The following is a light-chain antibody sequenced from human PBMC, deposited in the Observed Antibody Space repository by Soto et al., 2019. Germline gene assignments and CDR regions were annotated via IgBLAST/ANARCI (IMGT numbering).Light chain of an antibody. V-gene: IGKV1-39*01. CDR2: GAS. Sequence: QSPSSLSASVGDRVTITCRTSQSINIYLNWYQQKVGEPPRLLIFGASNLQSGVPSRFSGSGVGTHFTLTISSLQAEDFATYYCQQGYTKSPLTFAGGTKVDIK. CDR1: QSINIY. J-gene: IGKJ4*01. CDR3: QQGYTKSPLT.